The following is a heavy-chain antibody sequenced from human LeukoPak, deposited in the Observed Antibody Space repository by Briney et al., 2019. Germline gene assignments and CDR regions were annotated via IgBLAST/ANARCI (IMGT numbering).Heavy chain of an antibody. D-gene: IGHD6-19*01. V-gene: IGHV3-48*03. CDR1: GFTFSSYE. CDR2: ISSSGSTM. J-gene: IGHJ3*02. CDR3: ARGASVVAGNDNAFDI. Sequence: HTGGSLRLSCAASGFTFSSYEMNWVRQAPRKGLEWVSYISSSGSTMYYADSVKGRFTISRDNARNSLYLQMNSLRAEDTAVYYCARGASVVAGNDNAFDIWGQGTMVTVSS.